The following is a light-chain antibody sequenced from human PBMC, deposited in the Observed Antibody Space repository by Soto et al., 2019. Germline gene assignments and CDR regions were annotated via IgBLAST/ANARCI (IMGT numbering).Light chain of an antibody. CDR2: GAS. V-gene: IGKV1-5*03. CDR3: QQYSRLWS. CDR1: ESISPW. Sequence: QVSQSPSSLSASVGDRVTITCRDSESISPWLAWYQQKPGKAPKLLIYGASSLESGVPPRFSGDGSGTEFTLTISSLQRDDFGIYYCQQYSRLWSFGQGTKVDI. J-gene: IGKJ1*01.